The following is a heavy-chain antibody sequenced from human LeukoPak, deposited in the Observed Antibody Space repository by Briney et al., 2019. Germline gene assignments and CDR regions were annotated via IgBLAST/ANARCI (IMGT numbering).Heavy chain of an antibody. V-gene: IGHV1-18*01. J-gene: IGHJ5*02. Sequence: GASVKVSCKASGYTFTSYGISWVRQAPGQGLEWMGWISAYNGNTNYAQKLQGRVTMTTDTSTSTAYMELRSLGSDDTAVYYCARDVDTAMGPNWFDPWGQGTLVTVSS. CDR1: GYTFTSYG. D-gene: IGHD5-18*01. CDR2: ISAYNGNT. CDR3: ARDVDTAMGPNWFDP.